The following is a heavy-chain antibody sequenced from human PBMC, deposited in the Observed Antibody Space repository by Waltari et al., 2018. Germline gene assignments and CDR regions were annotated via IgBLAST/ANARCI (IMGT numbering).Heavy chain of an antibody. J-gene: IGHJ4*02. Sequence: EVQLVESGGGLIQPGGSLRLSCAASGFTVSSNYMSWVRQAPGKGLEWVSVIYSGGSTYYADSVKGRFTISRDNSKNTLYLQMNSLRAEDTAVYYCASADTPEVKPPHHWGQGTLVTVSS. V-gene: IGHV3-53*01. D-gene: IGHD5-18*01. CDR1: GFTVSSNY. CDR2: IYSGGST. CDR3: ASADTPEVKPPHH.